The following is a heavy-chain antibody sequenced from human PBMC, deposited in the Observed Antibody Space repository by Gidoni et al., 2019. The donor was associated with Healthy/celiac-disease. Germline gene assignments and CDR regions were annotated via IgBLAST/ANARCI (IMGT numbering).Heavy chain of an antibody. J-gene: IGHJ6*02. V-gene: IGHV1-69*12. CDR1: GGTFSSYA. CDR3: ARDRRWLQVHYYGMDV. Sequence: QLVQSGAEVKQPGSSVKVSCKASGGTFSSYAISWVRQAPGQGLEWMGGIIPICGTANYAQKFQGRVTITADESTSIAYMELSSLRSEDTAVYYCARDRRWLQVHYYGMDVWGQGTTVTVSS. D-gene: IGHD5-12*01. CDR2: IIPICGTA.